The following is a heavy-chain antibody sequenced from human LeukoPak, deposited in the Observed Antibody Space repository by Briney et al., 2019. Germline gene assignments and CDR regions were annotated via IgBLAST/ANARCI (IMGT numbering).Heavy chain of an antibody. CDR2: IRYDGSNK. V-gene: IGHV3-30*02. Sequence: GGSLCLSCAASGFTFSSYAMHWVRQAPGKGLDWVAFIRYDGSNKYYADSVKGRFTISRDNSKNTLYLQLNSLRAEDTAVYYCAKDRGSFSFLGYFDIWGQGTLVTVSS. CDR3: AKDRGSFSFLGYFDI. J-gene: IGHJ4*02. D-gene: IGHD3-10*01. CDR1: GFTFSSYA.